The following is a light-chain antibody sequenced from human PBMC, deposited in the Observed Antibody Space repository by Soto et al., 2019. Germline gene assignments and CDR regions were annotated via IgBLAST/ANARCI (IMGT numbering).Light chain of an antibody. J-gene: IGKJ1*01. CDR3: QQYNNWPPDRT. Sequence: EIVMTRSPATLSVSPGERATLSCRASQSVSSNLAWYQQKPGQAPRLLIYGASTGATGIPARFSGSGSGTEFTLTISSLQSEDFAIYFCQQYNNWPPDRTFGQGTKVEIK. V-gene: IGKV3-15*01. CDR2: GAS. CDR1: QSVSSN.